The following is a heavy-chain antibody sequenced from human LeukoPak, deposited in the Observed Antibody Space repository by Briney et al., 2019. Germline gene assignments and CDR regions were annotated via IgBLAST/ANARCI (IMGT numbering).Heavy chain of an antibody. D-gene: IGHD3-3*01. CDR2: IKQDGSEK. CDR1: GFTFSSYW. J-gene: IGHJ6*02. V-gene: IGHV3-7*01. CDR3: VRDYRSSGYYSRLYYYYGMDV. Sequence: GGSLRLSCAASGFTFSSYWMSWVRQAPGKGLEWVANIKQDGSEKYYVDSVKGRFTISRDNAKNSLYLQMNSLRAEDTAVYYCVRDYRSSGYYSRLYYYYGMDVWGQGTTVTVSS.